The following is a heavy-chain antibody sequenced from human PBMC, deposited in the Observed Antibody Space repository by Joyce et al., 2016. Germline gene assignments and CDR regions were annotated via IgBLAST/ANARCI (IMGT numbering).Heavy chain of an antibody. D-gene: IGHD6-19*01. J-gene: IGHJ4*02. CDR2: INNSGVT. Sequence: QVQLQQWGAGLLKPSETLSLTCAFSGVPFRGFFWTWVRQPPGKGLEGIGDINNSGVTNYNPSLKTRVTFSVDTSKNQFSLKLTSLSAADTAVYYCARSQWLAPLMYWGQGTPVTVSS. V-gene: IGHV4-34*01. CDR3: ARSQWLAPLMY. CDR1: GVPFRGFF.